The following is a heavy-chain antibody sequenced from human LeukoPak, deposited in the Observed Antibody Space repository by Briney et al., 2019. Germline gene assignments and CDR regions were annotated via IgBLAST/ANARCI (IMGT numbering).Heavy chain of an antibody. D-gene: IGHD6-13*01. V-gene: IGHV5-51*01. Sequence: PGESLKISCKGSGYSFTSYWIGWVRQMPGKGLEWMGIINPGDSDTRYSPSFQGQVTISADKSISTAYLQWSSLKASDTAMYYCARDSRSGYSSSWYDGMDVWGQGTTVTVSS. CDR2: INPGDSDT. CDR3: ARDSRSGYSSSWYDGMDV. J-gene: IGHJ6*02. CDR1: GYSFTSYW.